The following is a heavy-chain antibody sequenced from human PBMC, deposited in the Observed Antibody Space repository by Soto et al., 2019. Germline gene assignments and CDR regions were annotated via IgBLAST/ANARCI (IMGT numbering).Heavy chain of an antibody. Sequence: PSETLSLTCSVSGGSISGSYWSWIRQSPGKGLEWLGYVYYTGSTNYSPSLRSRVSISVDTSKNEFSLRLSSVTAADTAVYFCARSVAVPGAQLDYWGQGTQVTVSS. CDR2: VYYTGST. CDR3: ARSVAVPGAQLDY. J-gene: IGHJ4*02. V-gene: IGHV4-59*01. CDR1: GGSISGSY. D-gene: IGHD6-19*01.